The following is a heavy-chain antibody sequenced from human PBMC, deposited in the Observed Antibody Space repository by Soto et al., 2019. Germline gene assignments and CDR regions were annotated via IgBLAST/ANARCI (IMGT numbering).Heavy chain of an antibody. D-gene: IGHD5-18*01. V-gene: IGHV3-9*01. CDR1: GFTFDDYA. J-gene: IGHJ4*02. CDR2: ISWNSGSI. Sequence: EVQLVESGGGLVQPGRSLRLSCAASGFTFDDYAMHWVRQAPGKGLEWVSGISWNSGSIGYADSVKGRFTISRDNAKNYLYMQMNSLRAEDTALYYCAKVTGYSYGGAFDYWGQGTLVTVSS. CDR3: AKVTGYSYGGAFDY.